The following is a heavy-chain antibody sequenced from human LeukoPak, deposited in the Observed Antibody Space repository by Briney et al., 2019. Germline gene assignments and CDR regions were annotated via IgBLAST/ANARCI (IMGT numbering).Heavy chain of an antibody. CDR2: IKQDGIEK. D-gene: IGHD1-26*01. CDR1: GFTFTSYW. Sequence: GGSLRLSCAASGFTFTSYWMTWVRQAPGKGLEWVANIKQDGIEKYYVDSVKGRFTISRDNAKNSLYLQMDSLRVEDTAVYYCARVRGSQSFDYWGPGTLVTVSS. J-gene: IGHJ4*02. CDR3: ARVRGSQSFDY. V-gene: IGHV3-7*01.